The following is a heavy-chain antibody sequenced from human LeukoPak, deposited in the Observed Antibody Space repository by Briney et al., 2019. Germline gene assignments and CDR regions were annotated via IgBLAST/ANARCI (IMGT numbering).Heavy chain of an antibody. CDR3: ARDHYHYDDDYVDFDY. D-gene: IGHD3-16*01. Sequence: GALRLSCAASRFSFSTYSMNWVRQAPGKGLEWVSYISSSSDTIYYADSVKGRFTISRDNAKNSLYLQMNSLSAEDTAVYYCARDHYHYDDDYVDFDYWGQGTLVTVSS. J-gene: IGHJ4*02. V-gene: IGHV3-48*01. CDR1: RFSFSTYS. CDR2: ISSSSDTI.